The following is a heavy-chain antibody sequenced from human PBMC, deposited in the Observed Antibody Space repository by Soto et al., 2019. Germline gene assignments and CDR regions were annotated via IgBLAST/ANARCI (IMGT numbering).Heavy chain of an antibody. D-gene: IGHD4-17*01. CDR2: INAGNGNT. Sequence: GASVKVSCKASGYTFTSYAVHWVRQAPGQRLEWMGWINAGNGNTKYSQKFQGRVTITRDTSASTAYMELSSLRSEDTAVYYCARDSGDYGDYVFCPHWGQGTLVTVSS. CDR3: ARDSGDYGDYVFCPH. J-gene: IGHJ4*02. CDR1: GYTFTSYA. V-gene: IGHV1-3*01.